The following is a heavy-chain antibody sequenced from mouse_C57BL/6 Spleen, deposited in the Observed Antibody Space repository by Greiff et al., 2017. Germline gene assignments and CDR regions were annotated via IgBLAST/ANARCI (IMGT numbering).Heavy chain of an antibody. J-gene: IGHJ1*03. Sequence: EVQVVESGGGLVQPGGSLKLSCAASGFTFSDYYMYLVRQTPEKRLEWVAYISNGGGSTYYPDTVKGRFTIYRDNAKNTLYLQMSRLKSEDTAMYYCARQPGGYFDVWGTGTMGTVSS. CDR1: GFTFSDYY. CDR2: ISNGGGST. CDR3: ARQPGGYFDV. V-gene: IGHV5-12*01.